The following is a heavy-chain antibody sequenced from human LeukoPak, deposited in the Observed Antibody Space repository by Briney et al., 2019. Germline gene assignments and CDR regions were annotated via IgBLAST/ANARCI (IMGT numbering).Heavy chain of an antibody. Sequence: PGGSLRLSCAASGFTVSSNYMSWVRQAPGKGLEWVSGINWNGGSTGYADSVKGRFTIPRDNAKNSLYLQMNSLRAEDTALYYCARALSGSPYAFDIWGQGTMVTVSS. CDR2: INWNGGST. V-gene: IGHV3-20*04. D-gene: IGHD2-15*01. CDR3: ARALSGSPYAFDI. J-gene: IGHJ3*02. CDR1: GFTVSSNY.